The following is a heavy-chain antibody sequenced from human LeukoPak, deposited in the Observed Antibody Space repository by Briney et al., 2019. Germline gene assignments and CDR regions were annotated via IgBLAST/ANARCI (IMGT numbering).Heavy chain of an antibody. CDR3: ARWGLLAVAGTEDAFDI. CDR1: GYTFTGYY. J-gene: IGHJ3*02. CDR2: INPNSGGT. Sequence: ASVKVSCKASGYTFTGYYIHWVRQAPGQGLEWMGWINPNSGGTNYAQKFQGRVTMTRDTSISTAYMELSRLRSDDTAVYYCARWGLLAVAGTEDAFDIWGQGTMVTVSS. V-gene: IGHV1-2*02. D-gene: IGHD6-19*01.